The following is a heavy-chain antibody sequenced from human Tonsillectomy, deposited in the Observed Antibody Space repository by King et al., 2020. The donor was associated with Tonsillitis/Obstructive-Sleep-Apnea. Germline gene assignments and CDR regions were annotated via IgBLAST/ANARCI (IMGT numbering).Heavy chain of an antibody. D-gene: IGHD3-16*01. CDR3: ARARLRSTLNWFDP. J-gene: IGHJ5*02. CDR2: INPNSGGT. CDR1: GYTFTGYY. Sequence: QLVQSGAEVKKPGASVKVSCKASGYTFTGYYMNWVRQAPGQGLEWMGWINPNSGGTNYAQKFQGRVTMTRDTSISTAYMELSRLRSDDTAVYYCARARLRSTLNWFDPWGQGTLVTVSS. V-gene: IGHV1-2*02.